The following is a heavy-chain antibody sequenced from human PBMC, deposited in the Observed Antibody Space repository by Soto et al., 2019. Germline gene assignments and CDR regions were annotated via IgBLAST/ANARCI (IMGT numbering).Heavy chain of an antibody. D-gene: IGHD2-15*01. CDR3: ARDSLPYCSGGSCYLDY. V-gene: IGHV1-2*02. J-gene: IGHJ4*02. CDR1: GYTFTGYY. Sequence: ASVKVSCKASGYTFTGYYMHWVRQAPGQGLEWMGWINPNSGGTNYAQKFQGRVTMTRDTSISTAYMELSRLRSDDTAVYYCARDSLPYCSGGSCYLDYWGQGTLVTVSS. CDR2: INPNSGGT.